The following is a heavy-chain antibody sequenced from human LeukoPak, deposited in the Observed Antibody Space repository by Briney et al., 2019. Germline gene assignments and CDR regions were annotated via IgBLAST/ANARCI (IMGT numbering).Heavy chain of an antibody. CDR2: ISSSGSTI. CDR1: RFTFTDYS. CDR3: ARVRIAAAGHSWFDP. Sequence: GGTLRLSSAPSRFTFTDYSMSWIPQAPGQGLEAVSYISSSGSTIYYADTVKGRFTISRDNAKNSLYLQMTGLTAEDTAVYYCARVRIAAAGHSWFDPWGQGTLVTVSS. J-gene: IGHJ5*02. V-gene: IGHV3-11*01. D-gene: IGHD6-13*01.